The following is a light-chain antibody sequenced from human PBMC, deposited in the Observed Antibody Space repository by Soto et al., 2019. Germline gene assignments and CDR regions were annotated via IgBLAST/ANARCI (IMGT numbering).Light chain of an antibody. Sequence: EIVMTQSPATLSVSPGEGATLPCRASQSVSSKLAWYQQKPGQAPRLLIYGASTRATGIPARFSGSGSGTEFTLIISSLQSEDSAVYYCQQYNNWPPITFGQGTRLEIK. CDR2: GAS. CDR3: QQYNNWPPIT. J-gene: IGKJ5*01. CDR1: QSVSSK. V-gene: IGKV3-15*01.